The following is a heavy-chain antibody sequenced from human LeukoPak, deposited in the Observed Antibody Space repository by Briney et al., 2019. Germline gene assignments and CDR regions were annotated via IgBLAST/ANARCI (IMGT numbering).Heavy chain of an antibody. CDR2: IKQDGSEK. Sequence: PGGSLRLSCAASGFTFSSYWMSWVRQAPGEGLEWVAHIKQDGSEKYYVDSVKGRFTISRDNAKNSLYLQMNSLRAEDTAVYYCARGRRGPAWLLPYYYYGMDVWGQGTTVTVSS. J-gene: IGHJ6*02. V-gene: IGHV3-7*01. D-gene: IGHD3-22*01. CDR3: ARGRRGPAWLLPYYYYGMDV. CDR1: GFTFSSYW.